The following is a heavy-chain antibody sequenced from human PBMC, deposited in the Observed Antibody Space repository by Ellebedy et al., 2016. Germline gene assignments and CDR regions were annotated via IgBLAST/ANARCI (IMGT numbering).Heavy chain of an antibody. CDR2: ISGSGGST. J-gene: IGHJ4*02. Sequence: GGSLRLXXAASGFTFSSYAMSWVRQAPGKGLEWVSAISGSGGSTYYADSVKGRFTISRDNSKNTLYLQMNSLRAEDTAVYYCARWAQKGYYFDYWGQGTLVTVSS. D-gene: IGHD5-24*01. V-gene: IGHV3-23*01. CDR3: ARWAQKGYYFDY. CDR1: GFTFSSYA.